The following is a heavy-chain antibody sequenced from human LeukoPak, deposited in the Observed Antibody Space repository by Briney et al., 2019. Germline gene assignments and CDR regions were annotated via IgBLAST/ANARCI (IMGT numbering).Heavy chain of an antibody. Sequence: SETLSLTCAVHGGSFSDYDWTWIRQSPGKGLEWIGEISERGSTNYNPSLGSRITISLDTSKNQFSLHVRSVVAADTAVYYCARPVYSNNWAPASWYHPWGQGTLVTVSS. CDR1: GGSFSDYD. CDR3: ARPVYSNNWAPASWYHP. D-gene: IGHD4-11*01. CDR2: ISERGST. J-gene: IGHJ5*02. V-gene: IGHV4-34*01.